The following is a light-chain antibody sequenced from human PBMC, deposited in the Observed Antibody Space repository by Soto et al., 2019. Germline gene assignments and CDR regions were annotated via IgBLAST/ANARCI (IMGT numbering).Light chain of an antibody. J-gene: IGKJ4*01. V-gene: IGKV3-15*01. CDR3: QQYKNWPPLT. Sequence: EIVMTQSPATLSVSPGERATLSCRASQSVSYNLAWYQQKHGQGPSLLIYGAFTRATGIPARFSGSGSGTEFTLTISSLQSEDFAVYYCQQYKNWPPLTVGGGTKVEIK. CDR1: QSVSYN. CDR2: GAF.